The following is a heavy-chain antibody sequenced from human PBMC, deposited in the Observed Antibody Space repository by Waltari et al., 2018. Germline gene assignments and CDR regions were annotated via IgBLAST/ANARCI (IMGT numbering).Heavy chain of an antibody. D-gene: IGHD6-19*01. CDR2: ISSTGNTI. CDR3: AREGSDWSLDV. V-gene: IGHV3-48*03. CDR1: GFSFRSFE. Sequence: VEVVESGGGLVQPGGSLRLSCLTPGFSFRSFEMNWVRQAPGKGLEWVSFISSTGNTIYYADSVRGRFTSSRDNAKNSMDLQMNSLRVEDTALYYCAREGSDWSLDVWGQGTSVTVSS. J-gene: IGHJ3*01.